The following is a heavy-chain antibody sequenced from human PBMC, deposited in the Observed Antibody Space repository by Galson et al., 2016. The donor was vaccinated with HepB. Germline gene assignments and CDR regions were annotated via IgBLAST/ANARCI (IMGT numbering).Heavy chain of an antibody. J-gene: IGHJ4*02. CDR3: ARGAAGKDLDF. D-gene: IGHD6-25*01. Sequence: YNPSLEGRVTISVDTSKNLFSLNLTFVTAADTAVYYCARGAAGKDLDFWGQGNLVIVSS. V-gene: IGHV4-30-2*01.